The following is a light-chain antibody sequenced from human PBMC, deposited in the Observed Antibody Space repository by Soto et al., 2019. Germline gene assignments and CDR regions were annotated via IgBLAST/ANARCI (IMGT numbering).Light chain of an antibody. Sequence: EIVLTQSPGTVSLSPGGGPTLSCRATQSISSTYLAWYQQKPGQAPRLLIFGASSRATGIPDRFSGSGSGTDFTLTISRLEPEDFAVYFCQQYGWSLTFGGGTKVDI. V-gene: IGKV3-20*01. CDR1: QSISSTY. CDR2: GAS. J-gene: IGKJ4*01. CDR3: QQYGWSLT.